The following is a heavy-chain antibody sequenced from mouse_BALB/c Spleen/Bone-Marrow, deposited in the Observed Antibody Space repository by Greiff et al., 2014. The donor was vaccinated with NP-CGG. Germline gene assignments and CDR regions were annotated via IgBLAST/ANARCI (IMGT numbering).Heavy chain of an antibody. CDR2: ISSGSSST. D-gene: IGHD1-1*01. V-gene: IGHV5-17*02. CDR3: ARGYYYGSSHYWYFDV. CDR1: GFTFSSFG. Sequence: EVQRVESGGGLVQPGGSRKLSCVASGFTFSSFGMHWVRQAPEKGLEWVAYISSGSSSTYYADTLKGRFTISRDNPKNTLFLQMTSLRSKDTAMYYCARGYYYGSSHYWYFDVWGAGTTVTVSS. J-gene: IGHJ1*01.